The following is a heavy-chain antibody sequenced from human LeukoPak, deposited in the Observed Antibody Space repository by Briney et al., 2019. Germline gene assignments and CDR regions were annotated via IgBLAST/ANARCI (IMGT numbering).Heavy chain of an antibody. CDR3: ARVGDYYDIDY. J-gene: IGHJ4*02. CDR2: IIPIFGTA. V-gene: IGHV1-69*01. CDR1: GGTFSSYA. D-gene: IGHD3-22*01. Sequence: ASVKVSCEASGGTFSSYAISWVRQAPGQGLEWMGGIIPIFGTANYAQKFQGRVTITPDESTSTAYMELSSLRSEDTAVYYCARVGDYYDIDYWGQGTLVTVSS.